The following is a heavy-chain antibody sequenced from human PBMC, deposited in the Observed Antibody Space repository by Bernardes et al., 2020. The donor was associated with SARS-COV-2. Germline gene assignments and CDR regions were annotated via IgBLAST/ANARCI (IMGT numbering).Heavy chain of an antibody. CDR3: TRDPRSYCSGGSCYSY. V-gene: IGHV3-49*03. J-gene: IGHJ4*02. CDR1: GFTFGDYA. CDR2: IRSKAYGGTT. D-gene: IGHD2-15*01. Sequence: GSLRLSCTASGFTFGDYAMSWFRQAPGKGLEWVGFIRSKAYGGTTEYAASVKGRFTISRDDSKSIAYLQMNSLKTEDTAVYYCTRDPRSYCSGGSCYSYWGQGTLVTVSS.